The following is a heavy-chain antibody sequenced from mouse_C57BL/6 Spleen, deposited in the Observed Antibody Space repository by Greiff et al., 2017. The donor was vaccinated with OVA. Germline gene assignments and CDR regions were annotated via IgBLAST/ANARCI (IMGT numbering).Heavy chain of an antibody. D-gene: IGHD3-1*01. CDR3: TDSPFDY. J-gene: IGHJ2*01. V-gene: IGHV6-3*01. Sequence: EVKVEESGGGLVQPGGSMKLSCVASGFTFSNYWMNWVRQSPEKGLEWVAQIRLKSDNYATHYAESVKGRFTISRDDSKSSVYLQMNNLRAEDTGIYYCTDSPFDYWGQGTTLTVSS. CDR1: GFTFSNYW. CDR2: IRLKSDNYAT.